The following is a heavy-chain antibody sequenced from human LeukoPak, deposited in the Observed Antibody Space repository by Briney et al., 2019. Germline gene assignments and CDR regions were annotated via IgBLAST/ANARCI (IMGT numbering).Heavy chain of an antibody. CDR1: GGFISSGSYY. Sequence: SETLSLTCTVSGGFISSGSYYWSWIRQPAGKGLEWIGRIYTSGSTNYNPSLKSRVTISVDTSKNQFSLKLSSVTAADTAVYYCARAPLEAYYYDSSGSSHAFDIWGQGTMVTVSS. D-gene: IGHD3-22*01. J-gene: IGHJ3*02. CDR2: IYTSGST. V-gene: IGHV4-61*02. CDR3: ARAPLEAYYYDSSGSSHAFDI.